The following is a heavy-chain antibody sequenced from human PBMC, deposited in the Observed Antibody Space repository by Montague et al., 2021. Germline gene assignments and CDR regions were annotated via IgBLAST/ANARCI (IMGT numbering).Heavy chain of an antibody. V-gene: IGHV4-59*01. CDR1: GDSINGWY. CDR3: ARQGFYESGGFFI. J-gene: IGHJ4*02. D-gene: IGHD3-22*01. Sequence: SETLSLTCSVSGDSINGWYWSWIRQPPGKGLEWIGSVFYSGATNYNPSLKSRVTMSADTSKNQVSLKVNSVTAADTALYYCARQGFYESGGFFIWGLGTLVTVSS. CDR2: VFYSGAT.